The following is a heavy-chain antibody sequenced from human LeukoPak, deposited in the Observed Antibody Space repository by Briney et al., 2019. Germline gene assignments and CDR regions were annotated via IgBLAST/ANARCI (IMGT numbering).Heavy chain of an antibody. CDR2: IYYSGST. CDR1: GGSISSGSYY. CDR3: ARGLRYSYGYFDY. D-gene: IGHD5-18*01. Sequence: SETLSLTCTVSGGSISSGSYYWGWIRQPPGKGLEWIGSIYYSGSTYYNPSLKSRVTISVDTSKNQFSLRLSSVTAADTAVYYCARGLRYSYGYFDYWGQGTLVTVSS. V-gene: IGHV4-39*01. J-gene: IGHJ4*02.